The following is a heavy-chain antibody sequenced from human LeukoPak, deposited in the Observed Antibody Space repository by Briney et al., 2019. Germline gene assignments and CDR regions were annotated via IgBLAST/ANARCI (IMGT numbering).Heavy chain of an antibody. CDR3: AIGGYPSWRPGGPLF. Sequence: ASVKVSCKASGYSFISCCMDWVRIAPGQGLEWMGIINPSGGSTSYAQKFQGRVTMTRHTSTSTVYMELSSLRSEDTAVYYCAIGGYPSWRPGGPLFGGRGTLVTVSS. V-gene: IGHV1-46*01. D-gene: IGHD5-12*01. CDR2: INPSGGST. J-gene: IGHJ4*02. CDR1: GYSFISCC.